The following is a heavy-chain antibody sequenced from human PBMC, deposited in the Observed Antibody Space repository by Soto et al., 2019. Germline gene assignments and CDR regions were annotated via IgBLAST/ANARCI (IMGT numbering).Heavy chain of an antibody. V-gene: IGHV1-2*02. Sequence: XSVKVSCKASGYTFTYYYLHWVRQAPGQGLECMGWINPNNGDTNYAQKFQGRVTMTRDTSISTAYMEVSRLRSDDTAVYYCARSVSFITPRPDYWGQGTLVTVSS. CDR3: ARSVSFITPRPDY. CDR1: GYTFTYYY. J-gene: IGHJ4*02. D-gene: IGHD6-6*01. CDR2: INPNNGDT.